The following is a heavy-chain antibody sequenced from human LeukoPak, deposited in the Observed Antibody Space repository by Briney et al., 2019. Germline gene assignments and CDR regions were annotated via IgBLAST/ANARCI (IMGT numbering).Heavy chain of an antibody. CDR2: ISSSSSSI. CDR3: AGERGVGEFY. CDR1: GFTFSTYT. D-gene: IGHD3-10*01. V-gene: IGHV3-21*01. J-gene: IGHJ4*02. Sequence: PGGSLRLSCAASGFTFSTYTMNWVRQAPGKGLEWGSSISSSSSSIYYADSVKGRFSISRDNAKNSLYLQMNSLSAEGTVVYYCAGERGVGEFYWGQGTMVTVSS.